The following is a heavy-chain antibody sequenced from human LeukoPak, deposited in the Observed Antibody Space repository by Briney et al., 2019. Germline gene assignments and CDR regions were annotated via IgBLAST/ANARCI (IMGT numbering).Heavy chain of an antibody. Sequence: SETLSLTCAGYGESFSSYCWSWIRQPPGKGLEWMGEINNSGSTNYNASLKSRVTISVDTSKNQFSLKVSSVTAADAAVYFCARGVGYDDTLGSYYGFFDYWGQGTLVAVSS. D-gene: IGHD3-22*01. J-gene: IGHJ4*02. V-gene: IGHV4-34*01. CDR1: GESFSSYC. CDR2: INNSGST. CDR3: ARGVGYDDTLGSYYGFFDY.